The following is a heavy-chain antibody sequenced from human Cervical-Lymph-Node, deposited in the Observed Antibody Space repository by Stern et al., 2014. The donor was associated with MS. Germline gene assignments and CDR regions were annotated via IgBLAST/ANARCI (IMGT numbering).Heavy chain of an antibody. CDR2: IIPILCTA. CDR3: ATSAGFYSAMDV. D-gene: IGHD2-21*01. CDR1: GGTFSNSA. J-gene: IGHJ6*02. Sequence: QMKIVESGAEAKKNGSPAKVSCRTSGGTFSNSAFSWIRTPPGQGLDWMVLIIPILCTATYAQRFQGRVTISAHESTNTAFMELSSLRSEDTAVYYCATSAGFYSAMDVWGPGTTVAVSS. V-gene: IGHV1-69*01.